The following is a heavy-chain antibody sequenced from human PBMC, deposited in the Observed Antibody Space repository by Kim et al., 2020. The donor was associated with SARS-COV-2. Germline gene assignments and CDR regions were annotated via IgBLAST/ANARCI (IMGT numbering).Heavy chain of an antibody. Sequence: SETLSLTCTVSGGSISSYYWSWIRQPPGKGLEWIGYIYYSGSTNYNPSLKSRVTISVDTSKNQFSLKLSSVTAADTAVYYCARGHWQLHEKSPDDYDILTGYYGGQGAFDIWGQGTMVTVSS. CDR2: IYYSGST. J-gene: IGHJ3*02. CDR3: ARGHWQLHEKSPDDYDILTGYYGGQGAFDI. D-gene: IGHD3-9*01. CDR1: GGSISSYY. V-gene: IGHV4-59*13.